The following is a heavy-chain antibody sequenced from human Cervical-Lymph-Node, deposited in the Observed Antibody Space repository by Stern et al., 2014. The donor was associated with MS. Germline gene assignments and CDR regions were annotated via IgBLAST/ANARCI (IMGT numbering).Heavy chain of an antibody. CDR1: GGSINSGGYY. V-gene: IGHV4-31*03. J-gene: IGHJ4*02. CDR2: IYYTGSA. CDR3: ARGARYSDSSGYYFYFDY. Sequence: QLQESGPGLVKPSQTLPLTCTVSGGSINSGGYYWSWIRQYPGKGLEWIGYIYYTGSAYYDPSLKSRLSMSIDTSKNQFSLNLNSVTAADTAVYYCARGARYSDSSGYYFYFDYWGQGTLVTVSS. D-gene: IGHD3-22*01.